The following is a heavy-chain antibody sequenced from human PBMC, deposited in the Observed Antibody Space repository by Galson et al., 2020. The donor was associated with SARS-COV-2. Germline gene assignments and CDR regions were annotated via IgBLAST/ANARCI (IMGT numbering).Heavy chain of an antibody. CDR1: GFTFSSYG. J-gene: IGHJ4*02. CDR2: IWYDGSNK. D-gene: IGHD4-17*01. V-gene: IGHV3-33*06. CDR3: AKSRSWVTTVADY. Sequence: GGSLRLSCAASGFTFSSYGMHWVRQAPGKGLEWVAVIWYDGSNKYYADSVKGRFTISRDNSKNTLYLQMNSLRAEDTAVYYCAKSRSWVTTVADYWGQGTLVTVSS.